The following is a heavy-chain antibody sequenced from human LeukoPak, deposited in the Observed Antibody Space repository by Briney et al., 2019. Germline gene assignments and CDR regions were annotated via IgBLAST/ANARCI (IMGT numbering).Heavy chain of an antibody. V-gene: IGHV4-39*01. CDR1: GGSISSSSYY. Sequence: SETLSLTCTVSGGSISSSSYYWGWIRQPPGKGLEWIRSIYYSGSTYYNPSLKSRVTISVDTSKNQFSLKLSSVTAADTAVYYCASRVSGSYWFDPWGQGTLVTVSS. CDR2: IYYSGST. D-gene: IGHD1-26*01. CDR3: ASRVSGSYWFDP. J-gene: IGHJ5*02.